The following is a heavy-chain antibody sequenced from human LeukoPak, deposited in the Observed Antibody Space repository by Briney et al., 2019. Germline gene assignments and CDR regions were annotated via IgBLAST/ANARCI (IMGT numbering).Heavy chain of an antibody. CDR1: GYTFTGYY. D-gene: IGHD3-16*02. Sequence: ASVKVSCKASGYTFTGYYMHWVRQAPGQGLEWMGWINPNSGGTNYAQKFQGRVTMTRDTSISTAYMELSRLRSDHTAVYYCARDYVWGSYLCYWGQGTLVTVSS. J-gene: IGHJ4*02. V-gene: IGHV1-2*02. CDR3: ARDYVWGSYLCY. CDR2: INPNSGGT.